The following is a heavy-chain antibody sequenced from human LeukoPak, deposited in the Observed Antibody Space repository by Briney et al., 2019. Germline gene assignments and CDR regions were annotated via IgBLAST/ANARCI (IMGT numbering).Heavy chain of an antibody. D-gene: IGHD6-19*01. CDR1: GYTFTNYL. J-gene: IGHJ3*01. Sequence: ASVKVSCKASGYTFTNYLIHWLRQAPGQGLEWMGWINANTGNTKYSQKLQGRVTISRDTSATTAYMELSSLRSEDTSVFYCARTVPDVQWGDPFDFWGQGTLVTVSS. CDR2: INANTGNT. CDR3: ARTVPDVQWGDPFDF. V-gene: IGHV1-3*01.